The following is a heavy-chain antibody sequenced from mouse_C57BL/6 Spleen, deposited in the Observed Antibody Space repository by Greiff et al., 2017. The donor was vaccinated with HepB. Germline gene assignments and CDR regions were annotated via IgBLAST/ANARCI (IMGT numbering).Heavy chain of an antibody. V-gene: IGHV3-5*01. CDR1: GISITTGNYR. J-gene: IGHJ4*01. Sequence: DVKLVESGPGLVKPSQTVFLTCTVTGISITTGNYRWSWIRQFPGNKLEWIGYIYYSGTITYNPSLTSRTTITRDTPKNQFFLEMNSLTAEDTATYYCARENGNYEDYAMDYWGQGTSVTVSS. CDR3: ARENGNYEDYAMDY. D-gene: IGHD2-1*01. CDR2: IYYSGTI.